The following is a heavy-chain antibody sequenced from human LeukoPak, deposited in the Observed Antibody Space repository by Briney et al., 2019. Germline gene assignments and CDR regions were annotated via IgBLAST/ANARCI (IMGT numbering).Heavy chain of an antibody. Sequence: SETLSLTCTASGGSISSYYWSWIRQPAGKGLEWIGRIYTSGTTNYNPPLKSRVTMSIDTSRNQFSLKLYSVTAADTAVYYCARGYCGGGGCYSDAWAPGTLVTVSS. CDR1: GGSISSYY. V-gene: IGHV4-4*07. J-gene: IGHJ5*02. CDR2: IYTSGTT. CDR3: ARGYCGGGGCYSDA. D-gene: IGHD2-15*01.